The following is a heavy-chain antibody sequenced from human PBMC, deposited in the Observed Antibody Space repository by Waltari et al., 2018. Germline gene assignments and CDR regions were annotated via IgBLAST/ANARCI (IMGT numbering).Heavy chain of an antibody. V-gene: IGHV1-69*08. CDR1: GGTFSSYT. D-gene: IGHD4-17*01. J-gene: IGHJ5*02. CDR3: ARDRRVTTGWFDP. CDR2: IIPILGIA. Sequence: QVQLVQSGAEVKKPGSSVKVSCKASGGTFSSYTISWVRQAPGQGLEWMGRIIPILGIANYEQKFQGRVTITADKSTSTAYMELSSLRSEDTAVYYCARDRRVTTGWFDPWGQGTLVTVSS.